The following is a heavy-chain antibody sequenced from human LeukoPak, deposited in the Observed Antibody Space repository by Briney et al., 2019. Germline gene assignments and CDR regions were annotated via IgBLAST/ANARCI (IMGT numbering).Heavy chain of an antibody. J-gene: IGHJ4*02. CDR3: ARGGRPYCTNGVCYSSGPWGFDY. V-gene: IGHV3-53*01. D-gene: IGHD2-8*01. Sequence: GGSLRLSCAASGFTVSSNYVSWVRQAPGKGLEWVSVIYSGGITYYADSVKGRFIISRDNSKNTLYLQMNSLRAEDTAVYYCARGGRPYCTNGVCYSSGPWGFDYWGQGTLVAVSS. CDR1: GFTVSSNY. CDR2: IYSGGIT.